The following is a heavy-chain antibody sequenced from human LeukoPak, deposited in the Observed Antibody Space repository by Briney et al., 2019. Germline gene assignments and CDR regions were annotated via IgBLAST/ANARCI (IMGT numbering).Heavy chain of an antibody. D-gene: IGHD3-3*01. Sequence: ASVKVSCKASGYTFTGYYMHWVRQAPGQGLEWMGWINPNSGGTNYAQKFQGRVTMTRDTSISTAYMELSRLRYDDTAVYYCARLFGVVSYYMDIWGKGTTVTVSS. CDR3: ARLFGVVSYYMDI. J-gene: IGHJ6*03. CDR1: GYTFTGYY. V-gene: IGHV1-2*02. CDR2: INPNSGGT.